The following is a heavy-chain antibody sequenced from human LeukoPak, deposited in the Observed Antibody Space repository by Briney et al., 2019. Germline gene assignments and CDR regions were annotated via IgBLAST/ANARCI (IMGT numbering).Heavy chain of an antibody. CDR3: ARGGEGYNDDAFEV. V-gene: IGHV4-59*11. Sequence: SETLSLTCTVSGDSIRSHYCAWIRQPPGKALEWIGHIYNSATTGYNPSFKSRVTISLDTSKKQFSLKMTSVTALDSAVYYCARGGEGYNDDAFEVWGLGTAVTVSS. D-gene: IGHD5-24*01. CDR2: IYNSATT. CDR1: GDSIRSHY. J-gene: IGHJ3*01.